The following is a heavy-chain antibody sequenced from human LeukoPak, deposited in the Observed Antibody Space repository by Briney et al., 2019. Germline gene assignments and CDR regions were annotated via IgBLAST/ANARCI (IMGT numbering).Heavy chain of an antibody. Sequence: ASVKVSCKASGYTFTGYYMHWVRQAPGQGLEWMGWINPNSGGTNCAQKFQGRVTMTRDTSISTAYMELSRLRSDDTAVYYCARARPAGYSSSWRQSYFDYWGQGTLVTVSS. CDR2: INPNSGGT. CDR3: ARARPAGYSSSWRQSYFDY. CDR1: GYTFTGYY. D-gene: IGHD6-13*01. V-gene: IGHV1-2*02. J-gene: IGHJ4*02.